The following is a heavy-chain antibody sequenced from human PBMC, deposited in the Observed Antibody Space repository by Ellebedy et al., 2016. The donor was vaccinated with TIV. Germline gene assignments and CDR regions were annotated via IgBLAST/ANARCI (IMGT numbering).Heavy chain of an antibody. J-gene: IGHJ6*02. Sequence: ASVKVSCKVSGYTLTELSMHWVRQAPGKGLEWMGGFDPEDGETIYAQKFQGRVTMTEDTSTDTAYMELSSLRSEDTAVYYCATLYSSSWYRYYGMDVWGQGTTVTVSS. CDR3: ATLYSSSWYRYYGMDV. D-gene: IGHD6-13*01. CDR1: GYTLTELS. V-gene: IGHV1-24*01. CDR2: FDPEDGET.